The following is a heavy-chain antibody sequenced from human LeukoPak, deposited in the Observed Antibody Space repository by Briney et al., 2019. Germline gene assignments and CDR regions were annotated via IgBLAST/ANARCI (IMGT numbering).Heavy chain of an antibody. J-gene: IGHJ5*02. CDR2: IIPILGIA. V-gene: IGHV1-69*04. CDR3: ARLYDFWSGYYPPNNWFDP. Sequence: ASVKVSCKASGGTFSSYAISWVRQAPGQVLEWMGRIIPILGIANYAQKFQGRVTITADKSTSTAYMELSSLRSEDTAVYYCARLYDFWSGYYPPNNWFDPWGQGTLVTVSS. CDR1: GGTFSSYA. D-gene: IGHD3-3*01.